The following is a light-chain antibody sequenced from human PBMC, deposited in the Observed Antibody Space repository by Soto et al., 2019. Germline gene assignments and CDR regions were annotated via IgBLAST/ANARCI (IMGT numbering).Light chain of an antibody. Sequence: DIQMTQSPSSLSASVGDRVTITCRASQGISNYLAWYQQKPGQVPKFLIYNESTLQSGVPTRLSGSGSGTDFTLTISSLQPEDVATYYCQKYNTAPWTFGQGTKVEIK. CDR1: QGISNY. V-gene: IGKV1-27*01. CDR2: NES. J-gene: IGKJ1*01. CDR3: QKYNTAPWT.